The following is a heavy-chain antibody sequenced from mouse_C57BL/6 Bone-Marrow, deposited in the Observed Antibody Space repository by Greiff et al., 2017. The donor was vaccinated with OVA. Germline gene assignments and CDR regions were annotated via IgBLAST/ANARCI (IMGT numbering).Heavy chain of an antibody. Sequence: VNVVESGAELVRPGASVTLSCKASGYTFTDYEMHWVKQTPVHGLEWIGAIDPETGGTAYNQKFKGKAILTADKSSSTAYMELRSLTSDDSAVYYCTRSLYYGSGNYAMDYWGQGTSVTVSS. V-gene: IGHV1-15*01. CDR2: IDPETGGT. CDR1: GYTFTDYE. CDR3: TRSLYYGSGNYAMDY. J-gene: IGHJ4*01. D-gene: IGHD1-1*01.